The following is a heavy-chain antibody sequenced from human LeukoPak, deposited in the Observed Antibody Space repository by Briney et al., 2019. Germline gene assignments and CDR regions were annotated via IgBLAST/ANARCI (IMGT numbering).Heavy chain of an antibody. Sequence: SETLSLTCTVSGYSISNGYYWGWIRQPPGTGLEWIGSTYYSGSTYYNPSLKSRVTISVDTSKNQFSLKLSSVTAADTAFYYCARQYISSYYYMDVWGKGTTVTISS. CDR2: TYYSGST. CDR3: ARQYISSYYYMDV. D-gene: IGHD6-6*01. J-gene: IGHJ6*03. V-gene: IGHV4-38-2*02. CDR1: GYSISNGYY.